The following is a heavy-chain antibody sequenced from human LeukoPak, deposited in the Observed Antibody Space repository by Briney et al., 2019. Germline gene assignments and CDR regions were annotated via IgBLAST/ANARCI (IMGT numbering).Heavy chain of an antibody. CDR3: ARAVADALDI. CDR1: GGSISSYY. D-gene: IGHD6-19*01. V-gene: IGHV4-59*08. CDR2: IYYSGST. J-gene: IGHJ3*02. Sequence: PSETLSLTCTVSGGSISSYYWSWIRRPPRRGLEWIGYIYYSGSTNYNPSLKSRVTISVDTSKNQFSLKLSSVTAADTAVYYCARAVADALDIWGQGTMVTVSS.